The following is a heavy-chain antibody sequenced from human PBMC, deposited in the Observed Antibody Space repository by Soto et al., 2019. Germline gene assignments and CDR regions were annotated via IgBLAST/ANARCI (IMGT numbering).Heavy chain of an antibody. Sequence: ASVKVSCKASGYTFTSYGISWVRQAPGQGLEWMGWISAYNGNTNYAQKLQGRVTMTTDTSTSTAYMELRSLRSDDTAVYYCARGPSSGYYGYYYYYYMDVWGKGTTVTVSS. CDR2: ISAYNGNT. V-gene: IGHV1-18*01. D-gene: IGHD3-22*01. CDR3: ARGPSSGYYGYYYYYYMDV. CDR1: GYTFTSYG. J-gene: IGHJ6*03.